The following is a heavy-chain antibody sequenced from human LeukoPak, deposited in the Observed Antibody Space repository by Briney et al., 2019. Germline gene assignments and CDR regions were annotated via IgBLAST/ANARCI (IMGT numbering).Heavy chain of an antibody. CDR3: ERVSEDYYDSSGYYPFDY. D-gene: IGHD3-22*01. Sequence: SVKVSCKASGGTFSSYAISWVRQAPGQGLEWMGRIIPIFGTANYAQKFQGRVTITTDESTSTAYMELSSLRSEDTAVYYCERVSEDYYDSSGYYPFDYWGQGTLVTVSS. V-gene: IGHV1-69*05. CDR1: GGTFSSYA. J-gene: IGHJ4*02. CDR2: IIPIFGTA.